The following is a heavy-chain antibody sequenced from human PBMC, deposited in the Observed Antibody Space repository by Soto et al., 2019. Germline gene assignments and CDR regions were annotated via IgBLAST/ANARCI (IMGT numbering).Heavy chain of an antibody. CDR3: ARSTEWLIPFDY. V-gene: IGHV4-34*01. J-gene: IGHJ4*02. D-gene: IGHD6-19*01. Sequence: SETLSLTCAVYGGSFSGYYWSWIRQPPGKGLEWIGEINHSGSTNYNPSLKSRVTISVDKSKNQFSLKLSSVTAADTAVYYCARSTEWLIPFDYWGQGTLVTVSS. CDR1: GGSFSGYY. CDR2: INHSGST.